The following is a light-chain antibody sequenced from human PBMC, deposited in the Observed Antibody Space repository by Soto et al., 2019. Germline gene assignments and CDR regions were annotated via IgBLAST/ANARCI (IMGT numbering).Light chain of an antibody. CDR2: DAS. CDR3: QQFNTSPWT. J-gene: IGKJ1*01. V-gene: IGKV1-5*01. CDR1: ESIRTW. Sequence: DIQMTQSPSTLSASVGDRVTITCRASESIRTWLAWYQHKPGKAPKFLIYDASTLESGVPSRFSGSGSGTEFTLTISSLQPDDFATYYCQQFNTSPWTFGQGTKVDIK.